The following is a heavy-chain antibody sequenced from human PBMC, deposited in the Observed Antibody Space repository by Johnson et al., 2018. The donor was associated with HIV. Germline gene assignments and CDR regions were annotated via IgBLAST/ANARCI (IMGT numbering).Heavy chain of an antibody. CDR3: AKDTRRKLVMITFGGVIAYH. CDR1: GFTFDEYD. V-gene: IGHV3-20*04. Sequence: VQLVESGGGVARPGGSLRLSCEASGFTFDEYDMNWVRQAPGKGLEWVSGINWQGGTPGFADSVKGRFTISRDNAKNSLYLQMNSLSAEDTALYYCAKDTRRKLVMITFGGVIAYHWGQGTMVTVSS. D-gene: IGHD3-16*02. J-gene: IGHJ3*01. CDR2: INWQGGTP.